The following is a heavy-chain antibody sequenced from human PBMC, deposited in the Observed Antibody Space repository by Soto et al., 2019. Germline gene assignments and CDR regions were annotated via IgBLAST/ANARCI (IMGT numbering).Heavy chain of an antibody. D-gene: IGHD5-18*01. Sequence: ETLSLTCTVSGGSISSSSYYWGWIRQPPGKGLEWIGSIYYSGSTYYNPSLKSRVTISVDTSKNQFSLKLSSVTAADTAVYYCARSVTYYFDYWGQGTLVTVSS. V-gene: IGHV4-39*01. CDR2: IYYSGST. CDR3: ARSVTYYFDY. J-gene: IGHJ4*02. CDR1: GGSISSSSYY.